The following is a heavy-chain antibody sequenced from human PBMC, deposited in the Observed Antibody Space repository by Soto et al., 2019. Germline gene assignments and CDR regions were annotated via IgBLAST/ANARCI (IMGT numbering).Heavy chain of an antibody. CDR1: GGSISSGGYN. Sequence: KPSETLSLTCTVSGGSISSGGYNWSWIRQHPGKGLEWIGYIYYSGSTYYNPSLKSRVTISVDTSKNQFSLKLSSVTAADTAVYYCARAGPYDILTGYYNGMDVWGQGATVTVSS. D-gene: IGHD3-9*01. CDR3: ARAGPYDILTGYYNGMDV. V-gene: IGHV4-31*03. CDR2: IYYSGST. J-gene: IGHJ6*02.